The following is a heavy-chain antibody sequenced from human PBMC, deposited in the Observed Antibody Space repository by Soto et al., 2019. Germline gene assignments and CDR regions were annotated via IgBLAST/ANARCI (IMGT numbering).Heavy chain of an antibody. CDR1: GGSISNTNYY. CDR3: VRHGYQWELPSPFWF. CDR2: IYYTGSI. D-gene: IGHD3-10*01. Sequence: SETLSLTCSVSGGSISNTNYYWGWIRQPPGKGLEWIGSIYYTGSINYNPSLQSRVTISLDTYKSQFSLQLRSVTAADTAIYYCVRHGYQWELPSPFWFWGQGTLVTVSS. V-gene: IGHV4-39*01. J-gene: IGHJ4*02.